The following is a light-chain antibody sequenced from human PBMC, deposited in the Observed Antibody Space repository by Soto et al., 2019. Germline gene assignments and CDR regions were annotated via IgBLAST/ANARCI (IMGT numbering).Light chain of an antibody. V-gene: IGLV2-23*01. Sequence: QSALTQPASVSGSLGQSITISCTGTSSDVGSYNLVSWYQQHPGKAPKLMTYEGSQRPSGVSNRFSGSKSGNTASLTISGLQAEDEADYYCCSYAGRSTLVVGTGTKLTVL. CDR1: SSDVGSYNL. CDR3: CSYAGRSTLV. CDR2: EGS. J-gene: IGLJ1*01.